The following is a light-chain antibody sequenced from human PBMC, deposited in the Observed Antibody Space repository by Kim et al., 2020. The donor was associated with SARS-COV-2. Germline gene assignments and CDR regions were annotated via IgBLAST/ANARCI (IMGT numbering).Light chain of an antibody. V-gene: IGLV4-69*01. CDR2: LNSDGSH. CDR1: SGHSSYA. J-gene: IGLJ3*02. Sequence: SVKLPCTLSSGHSSYAIAWHQQQPEKGPRYLMKLNSDGSHSKGDGIPDRFSGSSSGAERYLTISSLQSEDEADYYCQTWGTGPWVFGGGTQLTVL. CDR3: QTWGTGPWV.